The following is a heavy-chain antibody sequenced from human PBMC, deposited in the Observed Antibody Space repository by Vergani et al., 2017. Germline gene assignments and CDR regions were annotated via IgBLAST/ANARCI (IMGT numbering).Heavy chain of an antibody. CDR2: INPNGGGK. J-gene: IGHJ3*02. Sequence: QVQLVQSGAEVKKPGSSVKVSCKASGGTFSSYSISWVRQAPGQGLEWMGGINPNGGGKNYVQKFQGRVTLTRDTSSSSAYMEMSRLRSDDTAVYYCAREGGSYGLDAFDIWGQGTMVTVSS. CDR3: AREGGSYGLDAFDI. CDR1: GGTFSSYS. D-gene: IGHD1-26*01. V-gene: IGHV1-2*02.